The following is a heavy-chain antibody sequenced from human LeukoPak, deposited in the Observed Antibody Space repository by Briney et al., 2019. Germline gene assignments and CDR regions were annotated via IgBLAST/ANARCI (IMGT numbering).Heavy chain of an antibody. CDR2: IRRQAYGGTP. V-gene: IGHV3-49*04. Sequence: PGRSLRLSCTASGFHSGDYAMSWVRQAPGTGLEWLGFIRRQAYGGTPRHAASLEGRFTISRDDSKSIVYLQMNSLKTEDTAVYYCARAADLGSWGQGTLVTVSS. CDR3: ARAADLGS. J-gene: IGHJ5*01. CDR1: GFHSGDYA.